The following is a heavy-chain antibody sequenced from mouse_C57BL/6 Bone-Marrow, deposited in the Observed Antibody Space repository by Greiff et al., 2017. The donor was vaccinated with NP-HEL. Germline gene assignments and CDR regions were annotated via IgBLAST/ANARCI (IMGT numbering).Heavy chain of an antibody. J-gene: IGHJ4*01. V-gene: IGHV1-55*01. CDR1: GYTFTSYW. CDR3: ARDYDYDRSYAMDY. Sequence: QLQQPVAELVKPGASVKMSCKASGYTFTSYWITWVKQRPGQGLEWIGDIYPGSGSTNYNEKFKSKATLTVDTSSGTAYMQLSSLTSEDSAVYYCARDYDYDRSYAMDYWGQGTSVTVSS. CDR2: IYPGSGST. D-gene: IGHD2-4*01.